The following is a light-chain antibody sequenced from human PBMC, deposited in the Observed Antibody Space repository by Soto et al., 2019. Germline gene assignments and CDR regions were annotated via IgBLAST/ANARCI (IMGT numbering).Light chain of an antibody. V-gene: IGKV1-5*01. CDR3: QQYHSSSIT. Sequence: DIAMSQSPPTLRASVGDKVTVTFRASQTISSWLAWYQQKPGKAPNLLIYDASTLERGVPSRFSGAGSGTEFTLTIDRLQPDDFATYYCQQYHSSSITFGQGIPLAI. J-gene: IGKJ5*01. CDR1: QTISSW. CDR2: DAS.